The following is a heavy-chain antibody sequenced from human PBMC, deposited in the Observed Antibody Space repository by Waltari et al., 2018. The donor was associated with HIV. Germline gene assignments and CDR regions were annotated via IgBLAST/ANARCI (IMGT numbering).Heavy chain of an antibody. J-gene: IGHJ4*02. V-gene: IGHV1-24*01. CDR1: GYTLTELS. CDR3: ATDPGGKALEN. CDR2: VDPRGGET. Sequence: QVQLVQSGAEVKKPGASVKVSCKVSGYTLTELSMHWVRQAPGKGLEWMGGVDPRGGETNYAQKLQGRVTTTEDTSTDTAYMELSSLRSEDTAVYYCATDPGGKALENWGQGTLVTVSS. D-gene: IGHD3-16*01.